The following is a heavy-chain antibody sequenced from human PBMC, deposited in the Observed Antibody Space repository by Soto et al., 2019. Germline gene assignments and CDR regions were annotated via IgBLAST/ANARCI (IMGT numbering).Heavy chain of an antibody. Sequence: ASVKVSCKASGYSFSNYGISWVRQAPGQGLEWMGWISVYNGDTKFAQKVQGRVTMAADTSTSTVYMEMWSLRSDDTAVYYCARDSAYNDCWSGVMESYSYNMDVWGQGTTVTVSS. J-gene: IGHJ6*02. CDR2: ISVYNGDT. CDR1: GYSFSNYG. D-gene: IGHD3-3*01. V-gene: IGHV1-18*01. CDR3: ARDSAYNDCWSGVMESYSYNMDV.